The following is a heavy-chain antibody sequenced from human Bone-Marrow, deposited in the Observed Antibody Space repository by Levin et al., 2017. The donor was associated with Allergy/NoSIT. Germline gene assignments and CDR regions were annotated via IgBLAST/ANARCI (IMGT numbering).Heavy chain of an antibody. V-gene: IGHV1-2*06. CDR1: GYPFTNYF. D-gene: IGHD3-16*02. CDR3: VRSRSFYFDN. J-gene: IGHJ4*02. Sequence: ASVKVSCKPSGYPFTNYFVAWVRQAPGQGHEWMGRINPDTGDTKYAQKFQDRVTMTRDTSISTAFMELRGLRSDDTAVYYCVRSRSFYFDNWGQGTLITVSS. CDR2: INPDTGDT.